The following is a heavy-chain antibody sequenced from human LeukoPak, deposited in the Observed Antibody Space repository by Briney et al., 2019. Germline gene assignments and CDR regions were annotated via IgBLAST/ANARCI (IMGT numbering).Heavy chain of an antibody. Sequence: QPGGSLRLSCAASGFTFSKYAMSRVRQAPGKGLEWVSGISGSGGGPYYADSVKGRLTISRDNSKNTLYLQMNSLRAEDTAVYYCARDRDGTGNYPLDYWGQGTLVIVSS. CDR1: GFTFSKYA. CDR2: ISGSGGGP. V-gene: IGHV3-23*01. J-gene: IGHJ4*02. D-gene: IGHD3-10*01. CDR3: ARDRDGTGNYPLDY.